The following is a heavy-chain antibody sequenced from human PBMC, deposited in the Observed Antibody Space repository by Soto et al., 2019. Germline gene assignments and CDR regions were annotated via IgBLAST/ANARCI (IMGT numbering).Heavy chain of an antibody. D-gene: IGHD2-2*01. J-gene: IGHJ4*02. Sequence: ASVKVSCKASGYSLTSYGISWVRQAPGQGLEWMGWISGHDGNTKYTQKLQGRVTVTTDTSTSTAYMDLRSLRSDDTAVYFCAREYCSSASCYGPAFWGQGTLVTVSS. CDR3: AREYCSSASCYGPAF. CDR2: ISGHDGNT. V-gene: IGHV1-18*01. CDR1: GYSLTSYG.